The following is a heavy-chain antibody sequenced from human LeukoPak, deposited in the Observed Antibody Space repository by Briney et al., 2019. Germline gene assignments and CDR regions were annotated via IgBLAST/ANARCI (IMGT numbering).Heavy chain of an antibody. CDR3: ARAGSGSYRHWFDP. V-gene: IGHV1-46*01. J-gene: IGHJ5*02. Sequence: GASVTVSFKASGYTFIYYYIHWVRQAPGQGLEWMGIINPSGGSTSYAQKFQGRVTMTRDTSTSTVYMELSSLRSEDTAVYYCARAGSGSYRHWFDPWGQGTLVTVSS. D-gene: IGHD1-26*01. CDR2: INPSGGST. CDR1: GYTFIYYY.